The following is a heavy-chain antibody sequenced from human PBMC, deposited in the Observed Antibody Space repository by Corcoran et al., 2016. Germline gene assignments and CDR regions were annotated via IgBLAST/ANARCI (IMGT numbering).Heavy chain of an antibody. CDR2: IRSKAYGGPT. Sequence: EVQLVESGGGLVKPGRSLRLSCTASGFTFGDYAMSWFRQAPGKGLEWVGFIRSKAYGGPTEYAASVKGRFTISRDDSKSIAYLQMNSLKSEDTAVYYCTRDRTRGFEWLVRDYYYGMDVWGQGTTVTGSS. CDR1: GFTFGDYA. D-gene: IGHD6-19*01. V-gene: IGHV3-49*05. CDR3: TRDRTRGFEWLVRDYYYGMDV. J-gene: IGHJ6*02.